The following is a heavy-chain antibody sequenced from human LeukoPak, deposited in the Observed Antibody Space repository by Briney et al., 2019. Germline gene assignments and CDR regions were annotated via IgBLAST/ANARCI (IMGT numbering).Heavy chain of an antibody. CDR2: INHSGST. V-gene: IGHV4-34*01. CDR1: GGSFSGYY. Sequence: SETLSLTCAVYGGSFSGYYWSWIRQPPGKGLEWIGEINHSGSTNYNPSLKSRVTISLDTSKNHFSLNLSSVTAADTTVYYCARGQEGWGEYSSSFFDYWGQGTLVTVSS. D-gene: IGHD6-6*01. J-gene: IGHJ4*02. CDR3: ARGQEGWGEYSSSFFDY.